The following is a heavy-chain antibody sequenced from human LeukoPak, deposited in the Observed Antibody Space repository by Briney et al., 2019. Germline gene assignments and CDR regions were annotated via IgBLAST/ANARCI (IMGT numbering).Heavy chain of an antibody. CDR2: IKQDGNQN. V-gene: IGHV3-7*03. J-gene: IGHJ3*02. D-gene: IGHD2-2*01. CDR1: GFTFSSYW. Sequence: PGGSLRLSCAASGFTFSSYWMSWVRQAPGKGLEWVANIKQDGNQNYYVDSVRGRFTISRDNSKNSLYLQMDSLRVDDTAVYYCARDVEMFTTWSDAFDIWGQGTMVTVSS. CDR3: ARDVEMFTTWSDAFDI.